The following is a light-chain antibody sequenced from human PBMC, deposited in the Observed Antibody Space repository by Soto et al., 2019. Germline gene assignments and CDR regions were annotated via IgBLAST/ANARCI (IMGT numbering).Light chain of an antibody. CDR1: QRVTNN. J-gene: IGKJ5*01. CDR2: GAF. CDR3: QQYGSSRIT. Sequence: ERVMTQSPAILSVSPGERATLSCRASQRVTNNLAWYQQKPGQPPKLLIYGAFTRATGVPARFSGSVSGTEFTLTISSLQSEDFAVYYCQQYGSSRITFGQGTRLEIK. V-gene: IGKV3-15*01.